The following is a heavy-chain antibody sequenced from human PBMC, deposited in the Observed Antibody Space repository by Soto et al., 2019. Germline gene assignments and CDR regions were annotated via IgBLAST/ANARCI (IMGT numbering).Heavy chain of an antibody. CDR2: IYYSGST. CDR1: GGSISSCY. D-gene: IGHD2-2*01. J-gene: IGHJ4*02. Sequence: SETLSLTCTVSGGSISSCYWSWIRQPPGKGLEWIGYIYYSGSTNYNPSLKSRVTISVDTSKNQFSLKLSSVTAADTAVYYCARQDCSSTSCYRYYFVYWGQGTLVTVSS. V-gene: IGHV4-59*08. CDR3: ARQDCSSTSCYRYYFVY.